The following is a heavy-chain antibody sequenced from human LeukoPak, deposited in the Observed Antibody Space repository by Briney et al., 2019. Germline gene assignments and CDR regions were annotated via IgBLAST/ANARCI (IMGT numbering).Heavy chain of an antibody. Sequence: KTSETLSLTCTVSGGSISSYYWSWIRQPPGKGLEWIGYIYYSGSTNYNPSLKSRVTISVDTSKNQFSLKLSSVTAADTAVYYCARVIYSSGWYDWYFDYWDQGTLVTVSS. J-gene: IGHJ4*02. D-gene: IGHD6-19*01. V-gene: IGHV4-59*01. CDR3: ARVIYSSGWYDWYFDY. CDR2: IYYSGST. CDR1: GGSISSYY.